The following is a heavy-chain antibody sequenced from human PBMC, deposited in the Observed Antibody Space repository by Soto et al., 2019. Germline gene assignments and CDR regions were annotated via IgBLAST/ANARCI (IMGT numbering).Heavy chain of an antibody. CDR1: GFTFSSYW. CDR2: IKQDGSEK. Sequence: EVQLVESGGGLVQPGGSLRLSCAASGFTFSSYWMSWVRQAPGKGLEWVANIKQDGSEKYYVDSVKGRFTISRDNAKNSLYLQMNSLRPEDTAVYYCARVEGFFEWLSAFDIWGQGTMVTVSS. J-gene: IGHJ3*02. V-gene: IGHV3-7*03. D-gene: IGHD3-3*01. CDR3: ARVEGFFEWLSAFDI.